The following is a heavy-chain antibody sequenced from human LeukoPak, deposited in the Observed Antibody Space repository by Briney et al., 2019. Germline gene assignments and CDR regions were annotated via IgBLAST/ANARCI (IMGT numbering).Heavy chain of an antibody. J-gene: IGHJ5*02. CDR2: MNPNSGNT. Sequence: GASVKVSCKASGYTLTSYDINRVRQATRQALEWMGWMNPNSGNTGYAQKFQGRVTMTRNTSISTAYMEVSSLRSDDTAVYYCARGKGSSGYRWFDPWGQGTLVTVSS. V-gene: IGHV1-8*01. CDR3: ARGKGSSGYRWFDP. CDR1: GYTLTSYD. D-gene: IGHD6-13*01.